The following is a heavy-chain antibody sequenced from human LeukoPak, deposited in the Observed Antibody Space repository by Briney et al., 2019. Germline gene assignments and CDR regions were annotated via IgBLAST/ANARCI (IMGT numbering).Heavy chain of an antibody. CDR1: GFTFRYHW. CDR3: AKDETDSSGPMFDY. V-gene: IGHV3-23*01. CDR2: ISGSGGST. J-gene: IGHJ4*02. Sequence: GGSLRLSCAASGFTFRYHWMHWVRQAPGKGLEWVSAISGSGGSTYYADSVKGRFTISRDNSKNTLYLQMNSLRAEDTAVYYCAKDETDSSGPMFDYWGQGTLVTVSS. D-gene: IGHD6-19*01.